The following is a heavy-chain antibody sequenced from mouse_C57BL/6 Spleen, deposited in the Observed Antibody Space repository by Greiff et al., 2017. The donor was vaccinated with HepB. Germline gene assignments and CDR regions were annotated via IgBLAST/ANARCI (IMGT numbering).Heavy chain of an antibody. D-gene: IGHD2-4*01. CDR3: ARGGLRRDYYAMDY. CDR2: INPNNGGT. J-gene: IGHJ4*01. Sequence: EVQLQQSGPELVKPGASVKIPCKASGYTFTDYNMDWVKQSHGKSLEWIGDINPNNGGTIYNQKFKGKATLTVDKSSSTAYMELRSLTSEDTAVYFCARGGLRRDYYAMDYWCHGTSVTVSS. CDR1: GYTFTDYN. V-gene: IGHV1-18*01.